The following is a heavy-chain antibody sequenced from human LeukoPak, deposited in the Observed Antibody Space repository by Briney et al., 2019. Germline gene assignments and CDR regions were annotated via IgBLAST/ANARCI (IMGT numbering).Heavy chain of an antibody. V-gene: IGHV3-48*01. CDR3: ARGVGDYYDSSGYYYGGDY. CDR1: GFTFSSYS. J-gene: IGHJ4*02. CDR2: ISSSRSTI. D-gene: IGHD3-22*01. Sequence: PGGSLRLSCAASGFTFSSYSMNWVRQAPGKGLEWVSYISSSRSTIYYADSVKGRFTISRDNAKNSLYLQMNSLRAEDTAVYYCARGVGDYYDSSGYYYGGDYWGQGTLVTVSS.